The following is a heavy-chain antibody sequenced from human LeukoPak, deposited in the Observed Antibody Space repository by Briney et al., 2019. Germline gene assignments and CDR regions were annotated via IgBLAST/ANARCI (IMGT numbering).Heavy chain of an antibody. V-gene: IGHV3-30*03. D-gene: IGHD5-12*01. CDR1: GFTFSSYG. CDR2: ISYDGSNK. CDR3: VCSGYERFDY. Sequence: GGSLRLSCAASGFTFSSYGMHWVRQAPGKGLEWVAVISYDGSNKYYADSVKGRFTISRDNSENTLYLQMNSLRAEDTAVYYCVCSGYERFDYWGQGTLVTASA. J-gene: IGHJ4*02.